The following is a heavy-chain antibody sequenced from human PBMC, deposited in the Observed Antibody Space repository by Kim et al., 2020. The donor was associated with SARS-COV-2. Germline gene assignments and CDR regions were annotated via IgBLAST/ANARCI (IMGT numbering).Heavy chain of an antibody. D-gene: IGHD5-18*01. CDR3: ARDDHRGYSCGNEDPGYYFDY. Sequence: GGSLRLSCAASGFTFSSYWMSWVRQAPGKGLEWVANIKQDGSEKYYVDSVKGRFTISRDNAKNSLYLQMNSLRAEDTAVYYCARDDHRGYSCGNEDPGYYFDYWGQGTLVTVSS. J-gene: IGHJ4*02. V-gene: IGHV3-7*01. CDR2: IKQDGSEK. CDR1: GFTFSSYW.